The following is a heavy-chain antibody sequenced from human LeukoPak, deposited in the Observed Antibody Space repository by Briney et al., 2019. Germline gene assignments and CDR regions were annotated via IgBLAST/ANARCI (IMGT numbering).Heavy chain of an antibody. V-gene: IGHV4-39*01. D-gene: IGHD4-17*01. Sequence: PSETLSLTCTVSGDSISSSSYFWGWIRQPPGNGREWIGSISYSGNTYYNPSLKSRVTISVDTSKNQFSLNLNSVTAADTAVYYCARPGYYGDYAFDYWGQGTLVTVSS. J-gene: IGHJ4*02. CDR3: ARPGYYGDYAFDY. CDR2: ISYSGNT. CDR1: GDSISSSSYF.